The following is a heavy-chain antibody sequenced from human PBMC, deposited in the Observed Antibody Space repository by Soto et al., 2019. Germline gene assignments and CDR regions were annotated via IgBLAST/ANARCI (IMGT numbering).Heavy chain of an antibody. J-gene: IGHJ5*02. V-gene: IGHV1-3*01. CDR2: INAGNGNT. D-gene: IGHD2-21*02. CDR1: GYTFTSYA. Sequence: ASVKVSCKASGYTFTSYAMHWVRQAPGQRLEWMGWINAGNGNTKYSQKFQGRVTITRDTSTSTAYMELSSLRSDDTAVYYCARDGAYCGGDCYTPWGQGTLVTVSS. CDR3: ARDGAYCGGDCYTP.